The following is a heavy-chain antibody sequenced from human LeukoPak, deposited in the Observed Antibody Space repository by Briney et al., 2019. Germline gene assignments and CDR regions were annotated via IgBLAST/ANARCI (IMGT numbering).Heavy chain of an antibody. CDR3: TTGRYGDYYFDY. D-gene: IGHD4-17*01. CDR1: GFTFSDTW. J-gene: IGHJ4*02. CDR2: IKSKTEGGTT. V-gene: IGHV3-15*01. Sequence: PGGSLRLSCAASGFTFSDTWMTWVRQAPGKGLEWVGRIKSKTEGGTTDYSTPAKGRFTISRDDSTNTLYLQINTLKTEDTAVYYCTTGRYGDYYFDYWGQGTLVTVSS.